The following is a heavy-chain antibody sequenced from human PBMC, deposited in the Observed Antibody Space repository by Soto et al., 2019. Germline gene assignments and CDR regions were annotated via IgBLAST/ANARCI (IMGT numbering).Heavy chain of an antibody. CDR3: ARGLVAAMSWFDS. CDR1: GGSFSGYY. CDR2: INHSGST. Sequence: SETLSLTCAVYGGSFSGYYWSWIRQPPGKGLEWIGEINHSGSTNYNPSLKSRVTISVDTSKNQFSLKLSSVTAADTAVYYCARGLVAAMSWFDSWGQGTLVTVSS. V-gene: IGHV4-34*01. D-gene: IGHD2-15*01. J-gene: IGHJ5*01.